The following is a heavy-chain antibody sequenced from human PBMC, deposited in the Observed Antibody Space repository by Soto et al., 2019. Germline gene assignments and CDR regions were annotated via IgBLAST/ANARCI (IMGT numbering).Heavy chain of an antibody. J-gene: IGHJ5*02. CDR1: GGTFSSYA. CDR3: ARAGWHEDGSGYYWVDP. V-gene: IGHV1-69*01. Sequence: QVQLMQSGAEMKKPQSSVMVSCRASGGTFSSYALTWVRQTPGQGLEWIGGIIPMFAEAKYAQKFQGRVTITADGSTTTAYMELRSLRSEDTAVYFCARAGWHEDGSGYYWVDPWGQGTLVTVSS. CDR2: IIPMFAEA. D-gene: IGHD3-22*01.